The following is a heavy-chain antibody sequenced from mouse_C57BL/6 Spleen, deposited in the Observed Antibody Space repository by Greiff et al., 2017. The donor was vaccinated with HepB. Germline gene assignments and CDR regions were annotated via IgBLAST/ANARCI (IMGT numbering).Heavy chain of an antibody. CDR2: IYPGDGDT. CDR3: ARSLTGTGDY. J-gene: IGHJ2*01. Sequence: VMLVESGAELVKPGASVKISCKASGYAFSSYWMNWVKQRPGKGLEWIGQIYPGDGDTNYNGKFKGKATLTADKSSSTAYMQLSSLTSEDSAVYFCARSLTGTGDYWGEGTAVTVSS. D-gene: IGHD4-1*01. CDR1: GYAFSSYW. V-gene: IGHV1-80*01.